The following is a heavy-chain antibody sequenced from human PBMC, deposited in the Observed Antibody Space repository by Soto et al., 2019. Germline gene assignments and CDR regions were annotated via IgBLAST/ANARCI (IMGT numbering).Heavy chain of an antibody. J-gene: IGHJ4*02. CDR3: ARVKSLEWLPTFDY. D-gene: IGHD3-3*01. CDR1: GGSISSYY. V-gene: IGHV4-59*01. CDR2: IYYSGST. Sequence: SETLSLTCTVSGGSISSYYWSWIRQPPGKGLEWIGYIYYSGSTNYNPSLKSRVTISVDTSKNQFSLKLSSLTAADTAVYYCARVKSLEWLPTFDYWGQGTLVTVSS.